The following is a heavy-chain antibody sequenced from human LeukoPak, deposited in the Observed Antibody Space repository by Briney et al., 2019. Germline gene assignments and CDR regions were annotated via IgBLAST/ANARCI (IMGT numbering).Heavy chain of an antibody. J-gene: IGHJ6*02. Sequence: SETLSLTCAVSGRSISSSNCWSWVRQPPGKGREWIGEIYHSGSTNYNPSLKSRVTISVDKSKNQFSLKLSSVTAADTAVYYCARDRSLPVDTAMGSYYYYGMDVWGQGTTVTVSS. CDR3: ARDRSLPVDTAMGSYYYYGMDV. CDR1: GRSISSSNC. CDR2: IYHSGST. V-gene: IGHV4-4*02. D-gene: IGHD5-18*01.